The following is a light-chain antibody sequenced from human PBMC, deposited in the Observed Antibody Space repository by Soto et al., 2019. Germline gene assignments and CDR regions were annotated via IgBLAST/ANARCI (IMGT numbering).Light chain of an antibody. J-gene: IGLJ2*01. Sequence: QSVLTHPPSVSGAPGQRVTISCTGTSSNIGADYNVHWYRQLPGTAPKLLIYGNNHRPSGVPDRFSGSKSGPSASLAITGLQTEDEADYYCQSYDTGLRGMIFGGGTKLTVL. CDR3: QSYDTGLRGMI. CDR1: SSNIGADYN. V-gene: IGLV1-40*01. CDR2: GNN.